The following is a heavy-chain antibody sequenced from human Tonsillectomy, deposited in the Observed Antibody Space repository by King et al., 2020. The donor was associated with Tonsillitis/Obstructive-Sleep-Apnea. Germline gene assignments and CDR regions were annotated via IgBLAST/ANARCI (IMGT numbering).Heavy chain of an antibody. J-gene: IGHJ4*02. CDR2: IYYSGST. Sequence: QLQESGPGLVKPSETLSLTCTVSGGSISSYYWSWIRQPPGKGLEWIGYIYYSGSTNYNPSLKSRVTISVDTSKNQFSLKLSSVTAADTAVYYCAREIDEGLYFDYWGQGTLVTVSS. CDR3: AREIDEGLYFDY. CDR1: GGSISSYY. V-gene: IGHV4-59*01. D-gene: IGHD2/OR15-2a*01.